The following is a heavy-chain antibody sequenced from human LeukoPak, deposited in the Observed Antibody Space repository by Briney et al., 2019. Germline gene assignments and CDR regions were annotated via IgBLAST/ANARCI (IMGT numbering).Heavy chain of an antibody. CDR1: GFTFSSYW. V-gene: IGHV3-7*01. CDR2: IKQDGSEK. D-gene: IGHD6-6*01. CDR3: ARDRSSSAFDY. Sequence: GGSLRLSCAASGFTFSSYWMSWVRQAPGKGLEWVANIKQDGSEKYYVDSVKARFTISRDNAKNSLYLQMNSLRAEDTAVYYCARDRSSSAFDYWGQGTLVTVSS. J-gene: IGHJ4*02.